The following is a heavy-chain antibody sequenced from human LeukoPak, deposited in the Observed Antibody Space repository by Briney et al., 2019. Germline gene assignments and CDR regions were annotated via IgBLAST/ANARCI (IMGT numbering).Heavy chain of an antibody. J-gene: IGHJ6*03. CDR2: INHSGST. Sequence: PSETLSLTCAVYGGSFSGYYWSWIRQPPGKGLEWIGEINHSGSTNYNPSLKSRVTISADTSKNQFSLKLSSVTAADTAVYYCARGDYYYYMDVWGKGTTVTVSS. V-gene: IGHV4-34*01. CDR3: ARGDYYYYMDV. CDR1: GGSFSGYY.